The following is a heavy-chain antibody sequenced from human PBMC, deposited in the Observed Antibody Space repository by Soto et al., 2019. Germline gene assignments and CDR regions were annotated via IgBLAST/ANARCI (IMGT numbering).Heavy chain of an antibody. CDR2: IIPIFGTA. CDR3: ASSAPYYVFLTGYYYYFDY. CDR1: GDTFSSYA. J-gene: IGHJ4*02. Sequence: QVQLVQSGAEVKKPGSSVKVSCKASGDTFSSYAISWVRQAPGQGLEWMGGIIPIFGTANYAQKFQGRVTIPADESTSTAYMELSSLRSEDPAVYYCASSAPYYVFLTGYYYYFDYWGQGTLVTVSS. D-gene: IGHD3-9*01. V-gene: IGHV1-69*01.